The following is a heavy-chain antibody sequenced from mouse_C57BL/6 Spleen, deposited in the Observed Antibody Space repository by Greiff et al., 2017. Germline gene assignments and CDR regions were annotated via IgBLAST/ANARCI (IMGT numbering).Heavy chain of an antibody. CDR1: GFTFSDYG. CDR2: ISSGSSTI. CDR3: ARGDYYGDFDY. V-gene: IGHV5-17*01. Sequence: EVMLVESGGGLVKPGGSLKLSCAASGFTFSDYGMHWVRQAPEKGLEWVAYISSGSSTIYYADTVKGRFTISRDNAKNTLFLQMASLRSEDTAMYYCARGDYYGDFDYWGQGTTLTVSS. D-gene: IGHD1-1*01. J-gene: IGHJ2*01.